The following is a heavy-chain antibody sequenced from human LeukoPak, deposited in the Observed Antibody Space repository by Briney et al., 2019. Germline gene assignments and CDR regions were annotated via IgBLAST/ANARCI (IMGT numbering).Heavy chain of an antibody. D-gene: IGHD6-13*01. J-gene: IGHJ4*02. V-gene: IGHV1-69*13. Sequence: SVKVSCKASGGTFSSYAISWVRQAPGQGLEWMGGIIPIFGTANYAQKFQGRVTITAEESTSTAYMELSSLRSEDTAVYYCASQGGIGAARRFEYCGQASLVTVSS. CDR1: GGTFSSYA. CDR2: IIPIFGTA. CDR3: ASQGGIGAARRFEY.